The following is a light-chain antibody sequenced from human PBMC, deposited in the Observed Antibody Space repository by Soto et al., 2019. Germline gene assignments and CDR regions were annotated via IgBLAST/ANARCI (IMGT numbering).Light chain of an antibody. CDR3: ATWDDNVKGPV. CDR2: TNS. V-gene: IGLV1-44*01. J-gene: IGLJ2*01. Sequence: QSVLTQPPSASGPPGQRVTISCSGRASNIGSNFVSWYQVVPGTAPKLLIYTNSHRPSGVPDRFSGSRSGTSASLDISGLQSDDEADYFCATWDDNVKGPVFSGGTKVTVL. CDR1: ASNIGSNF.